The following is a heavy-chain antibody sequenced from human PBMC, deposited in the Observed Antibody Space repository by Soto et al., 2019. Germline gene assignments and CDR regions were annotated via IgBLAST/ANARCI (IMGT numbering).Heavy chain of an antibody. CDR2: ISYDGNNK. CDR3: ARLGEYFQSLDP. Sequence: PGGSLRLSCEASGFTVSSNRMSWVRQAPGEGLEWVAVISYDGNNKFYADSVKGRFTISRDSSSQTLYLQMNSLRPDDTAMYYCARLGEYFQSLDPWGPGTLVTVSS. V-gene: IGHV3-30*03. J-gene: IGHJ5*02. D-gene: IGHD3-9*01. CDR1: GFTVSSNR.